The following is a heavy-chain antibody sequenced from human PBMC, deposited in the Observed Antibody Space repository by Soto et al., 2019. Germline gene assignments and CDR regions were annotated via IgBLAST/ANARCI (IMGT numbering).Heavy chain of an antibody. CDR3: ARESGSYSYYYYGMDV. V-gene: IGHV1-46*01. CDR1: GYTFTSYY. CDR2: INPSGGST. D-gene: IGHD1-26*01. Sequence: GASVKVSCKASGYTFTSYYMHWVRQAPGQGLEWMGIINPSGGSTSYAQKFQGRVTMTRDTSTSTVYMELSSLRSEDTVVYYCARESGSYSYYYYGMDVWGQGTTVTVSS. J-gene: IGHJ6*02.